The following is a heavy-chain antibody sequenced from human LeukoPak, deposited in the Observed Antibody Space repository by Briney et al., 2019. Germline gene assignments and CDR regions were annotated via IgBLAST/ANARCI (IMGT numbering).Heavy chain of an antibody. V-gene: IGHV4-4*09. Sequence: SETLSLTCTVSGGSISSYYWSWIRQPPGKGLEWIGYIYTSGSTNYNPSLKSRATISVDTSKKQFSLKLSSVTAADTAVYYCARHPLHFTTIFGWGAFDIWGQGTMVTVSS. D-gene: IGHD3-3*01. CDR2: IYTSGST. CDR3: ARHPLHFTTIFGWGAFDI. CDR1: GGSISSYY. J-gene: IGHJ3*02.